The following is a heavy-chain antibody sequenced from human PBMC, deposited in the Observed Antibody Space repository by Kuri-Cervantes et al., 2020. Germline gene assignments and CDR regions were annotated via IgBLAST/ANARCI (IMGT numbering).Heavy chain of an antibody. CDR3: ARDSGYSSGWYGNFDP. CDR2: ISSSGIT. D-gene: IGHD6-19*01. CDR1: GGSVSSGSAY. J-gene: IGHJ5*02. V-gene: IGHV4-61*01. Sequence: SETLSLTCTVSGGSVSSGSAYWTWIRQPPGKGLEWIGYISSSGITNYNLSLKSRLTISLDTSENQFSLKLSSVTAADTAVYYCARDSGYSSGWYGNFDPWGQGTLVTVSS.